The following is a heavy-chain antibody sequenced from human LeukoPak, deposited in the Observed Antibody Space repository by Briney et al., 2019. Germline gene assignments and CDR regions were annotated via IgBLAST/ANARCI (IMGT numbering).Heavy chain of an antibody. V-gene: IGHV3-48*04. CDR2: ISSSSSTI. CDR3: AKLGYCSSTSCRGSITMVRGVSDY. J-gene: IGHJ4*02. CDR1: GFTFSSYS. D-gene: IGHD2-2*01. Sequence: QPGGSLRLSCAASGFTFSSYSMNWVRQAPGKGLEWVSYISSSSSTIYYADSVKGRFTISRDNAKNSLYLQMNSLRAEDTAVYYCAKLGYCSSTSCRGSITMVRGVSDYWGQGTLVTVSS.